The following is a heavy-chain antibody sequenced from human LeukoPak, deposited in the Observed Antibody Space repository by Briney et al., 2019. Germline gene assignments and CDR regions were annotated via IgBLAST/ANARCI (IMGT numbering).Heavy chain of an antibody. CDR2: IKQDGSEK. J-gene: IGHJ4*02. Sequence: PGGSLRLSCAASGFTFSSYWMSWVRQAPGTGLEWVANIKQDGSEKYYVDSVKGRFTISRDNAKNSLYLQMNSLRAEDTAVYYCARSPTRGYSGYDKYYFDYWGQGTLVTVSS. V-gene: IGHV3-7*01. D-gene: IGHD5-12*01. CDR3: ARSPTRGYSGYDKYYFDY. CDR1: GFTFSSYW.